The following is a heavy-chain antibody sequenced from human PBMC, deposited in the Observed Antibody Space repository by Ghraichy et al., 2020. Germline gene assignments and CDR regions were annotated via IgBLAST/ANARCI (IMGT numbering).Heavy chain of an antibody. V-gene: IGHV4-59*01. CDR1: GGSISSYY. J-gene: IGHJ3*02. CDR3: ASEGGELLDAFDI. CDR2: IYYSGST. D-gene: IGHD1-26*01. Sequence: SETLSLTCTVSGGSISSYYWSWIRQPPGKGLEWIGYIYYSGSTNYNPSLKSRVTISVDTSKNQFSLKLSSVTAADTAGYYCASEGGELLDAFDIWGQGTMVTVSS.